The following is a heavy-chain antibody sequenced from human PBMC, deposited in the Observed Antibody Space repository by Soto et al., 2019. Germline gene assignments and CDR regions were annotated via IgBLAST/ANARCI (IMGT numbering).Heavy chain of an antibody. Sequence: SETLSLTCSVSGGSISGSPYHWGWIRQPPGKGLEWIGSIDDSGKVYYNPSLTGRATLFVDTSRNRSSLNLDSVTAADTAVYYCAIPPPIEVAGPDYWGQGTLVT. CDR3: AIPPPIEVAGPDY. D-gene: IGHD6-19*01. CDR1: GGSISGSPYH. V-gene: IGHV4-39*02. CDR2: IDDSGKV. J-gene: IGHJ4*02.